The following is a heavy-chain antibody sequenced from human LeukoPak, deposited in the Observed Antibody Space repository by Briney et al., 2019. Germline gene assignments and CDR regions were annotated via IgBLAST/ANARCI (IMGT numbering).Heavy chain of an antibody. D-gene: IGHD3-22*01. CDR3: ARVRGHYYDSSGYYPFDY. J-gene: IGHJ4*02. Sequence: GASVKVSCKASGYTFTSYGISWVRQAPGQGLEWMGGIIPIFGTANYAQKFQGRVTITADESTSTAYMELSSLRSEDTAVYYCARVRGHYYDSSGYYPFDYWGQGTLVTVSS. CDR1: GYTFTSYG. V-gene: IGHV1-69*13. CDR2: IIPIFGTA.